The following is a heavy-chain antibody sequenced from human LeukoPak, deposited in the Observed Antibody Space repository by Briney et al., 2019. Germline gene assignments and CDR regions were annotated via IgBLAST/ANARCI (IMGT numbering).Heavy chain of an antibody. CDR1: GFTFSDYY. CDR2: ISSSGSTI. CDR3: ARATMVIRSNWFDP. Sequence: GGSLRLSCAASGFTFSDYYMSWIRQAPGKGLEWVSYISSSGSTIYYADSVKGRFTISRDNAKNSLYLQMNSLRAEDTAVHYCARATMVIRSNWFDPWGQGTLVTVSS. D-gene: IGHD3-10*01. J-gene: IGHJ5*02. V-gene: IGHV3-11*04.